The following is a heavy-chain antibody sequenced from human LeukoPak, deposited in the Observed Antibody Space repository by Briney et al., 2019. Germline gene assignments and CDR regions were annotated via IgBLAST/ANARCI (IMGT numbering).Heavy chain of an antibody. CDR2: IIPIFGTA. V-gene: IGHV1-69*06. Sequence: ASVKVSCKASGGTFSSYAISWVRQAPGQGLEWMGGIIPIFGTANYAQKFQGRVTITADKSTSTAYMELSSLRSEDTAVYYCAARGGSGSYPFDYWGQGTLVTVSS. J-gene: IGHJ4*02. CDR1: GGTFSSYA. CDR3: AARGGSGSYPFDY. D-gene: IGHD3-10*01.